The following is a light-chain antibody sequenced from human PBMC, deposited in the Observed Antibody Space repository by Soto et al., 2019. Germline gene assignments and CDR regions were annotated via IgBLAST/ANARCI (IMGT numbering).Light chain of an antibody. CDR1: QGISSW. J-gene: IGKJ1*01. Sequence: DIQMTQSPSSVSASVGDRVTITCRASQGISSWLAWYQQKPGKAPKLLIYKASTLKSGVPSRFSGSGSGTDFTLTVESLQPEDFATYYCQQGYSNPWTFGQGTKVDI. CDR3: QQGYSNPWT. V-gene: IGKV1-12*01. CDR2: KAS.